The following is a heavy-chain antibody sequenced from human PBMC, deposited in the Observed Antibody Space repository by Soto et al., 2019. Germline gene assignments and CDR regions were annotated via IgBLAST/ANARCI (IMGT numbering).Heavy chain of an antibody. Sequence: GESLKISCEGPGYSFTNHWIGWVRQMPGKGLEWMGSIYPGDSETKYSPSFQGQVTLSADRSVSTAYLQWSSLKASDTAIFYCILSAPGLRWFDPWGQGTLVTVS. J-gene: IGHJ5*02. D-gene: IGHD6-13*01. CDR3: ILSAPGLRWFDP. CDR1: GYSFTNHW. CDR2: IYPGDSET. V-gene: IGHV5-51*01.